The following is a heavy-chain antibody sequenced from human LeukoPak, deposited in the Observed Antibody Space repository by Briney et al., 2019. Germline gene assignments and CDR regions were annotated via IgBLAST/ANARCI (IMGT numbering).Heavy chain of an antibody. Sequence: ASVKDSCKASGYTFTGYYMHWVRQAPGQGLEWMGIINPSGGSTSYAQKFQGRVTMTRDMSTSTVYMELSSLRSEDTAVYYCARVLESSGYFDYWGQGTLVTVSS. CDR1: GYTFTGYY. CDR3: ARVLESSGYFDY. V-gene: IGHV1-46*01. CDR2: INPSGGST. D-gene: IGHD6-19*01. J-gene: IGHJ4*02.